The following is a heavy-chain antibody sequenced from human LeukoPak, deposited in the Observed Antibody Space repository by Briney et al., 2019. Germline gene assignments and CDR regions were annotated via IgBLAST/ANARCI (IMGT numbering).Heavy chain of an antibody. CDR2: IKQDGSEK. V-gene: IGHV3-7*01. CDR3: ASRGNFFDP. CDR1: GFTFSSYE. J-gene: IGHJ5*02. Sequence: PGGSLRLSCAASGFTFSSYEMNWVRQAPGKGLEWVANIKQDGSEKYYVDSVKGRFTISRDNAKNSLYLQMNSLRAEDTAVYYCASRGNFFDPWGQGTLVTVSS.